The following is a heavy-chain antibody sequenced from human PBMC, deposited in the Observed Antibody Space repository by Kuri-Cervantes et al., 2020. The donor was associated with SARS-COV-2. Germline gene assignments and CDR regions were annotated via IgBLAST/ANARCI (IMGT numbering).Heavy chain of an antibody. V-gene: IGHV3-43D*03. CDR2: VSWDGGST. J-gene: IGHJ4*02. CDR1: GFTFSSYA. CDR3: AKDMAAAAGTGADY. D-gene: IGHD6-13*01. Sequence: GGSLRLSCAASGFTFSSYAMSWVRQAPGKGLEWVSLVSWDGGSTYYADSVKGRFTISRDNSKNSLYLQMNSLKTEDTALYYCAKDMAAAAGTGADYWGQGTLVTVSS.